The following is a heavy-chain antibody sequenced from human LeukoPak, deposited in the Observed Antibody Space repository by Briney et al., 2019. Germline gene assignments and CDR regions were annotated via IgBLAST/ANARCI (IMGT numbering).Heavy chain of an antibody. V-gene: IGHV3-53*01. Sequence: PGGSLRLSCAASGFTVGSNYMSWVRQAPGKGLEWVSVIYNGGSTHYVDSVKGRFTISRDNSKNTLYLQMNSLRAEDTAVYYCARDPIAVAGPHFDYWGQGTLVTVSS. D-gene: IGHD6-19*01. J-gene: IGHJ4*02. CDR3: ARDPIAVAGPHFDY. CDR2: IYNGGST. CDR1: GFTVGSNY.